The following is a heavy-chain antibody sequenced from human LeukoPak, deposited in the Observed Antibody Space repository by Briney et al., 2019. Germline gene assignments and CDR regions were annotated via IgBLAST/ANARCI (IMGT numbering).Heavy chain of an antibody. CDR3: ARDHSYADYDGSWFDP. CDR2: IYYSGST. V-gene: IGHV4-39*07. Sequence: PSQTLSLTCTVSGGSISSSSYYWGWIRQPPGKGLEWIGSIYYSGSTYYNPSLKSRVTISVDTSKNQFSLKLSSVTAADTAVYYCARDHSYADYDGSWFDPWGQGTLVIVSS. J-gene: IGHJ5*02. CDR1: GGSISSSSYY. D-gene: IGHD4-17*01.